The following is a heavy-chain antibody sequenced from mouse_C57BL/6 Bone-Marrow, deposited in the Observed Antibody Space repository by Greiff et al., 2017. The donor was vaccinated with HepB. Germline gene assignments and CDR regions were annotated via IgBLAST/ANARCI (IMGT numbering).Heavy chain of an antibody. CDR2: INPGSGGT. V-gene: IGHV1-54*01. D-gene: IGHD3-2*02. J-gene: IGHJ3*01. Sequence: VQLQQSGAELVRPGTSVKVSCKASGYAFTNYLIEWVKQRPGQGLEWIGVINPGSGGTNYNEKFKGKATLTADKSSSTAYMKLSSLTSEDSAVYFCARCGELRPFAYCGQGTLVTVSA. CDR1: GYAFTNYL. CDR3: ARCGELRPFAY.